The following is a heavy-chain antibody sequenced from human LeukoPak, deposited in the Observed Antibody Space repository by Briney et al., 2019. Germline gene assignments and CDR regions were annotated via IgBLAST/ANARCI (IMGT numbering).Heavy chain of an antibody. J-gene: IGHJ4*02. Sequence: GGSLRLSCAASGFTFSAYYMSWIRRAPGKGLEWVSYITSGSLYTNYADSVKGRFTISRDNAKNSLYLQMDSLRAEDTAVYYCARGMYGYGDSLVTSYFDFWGQGALVTVSS. D-gene: IGHD4-17*01. V-gene: IGHV3-11*05. CDR2: ITSGSLYT. CDR1: GFTFSAYY. CDR3: ARGMYGYGDSLVTSYFDF.